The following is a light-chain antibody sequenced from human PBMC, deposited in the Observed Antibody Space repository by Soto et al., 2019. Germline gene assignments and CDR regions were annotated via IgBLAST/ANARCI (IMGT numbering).Light chain of an antibody. CDR1: QSVRSTY. CDR2: DAS. J-gene: IGKJ4*01. Sequence: EIVLTQTPGTVSLSPGERATLSCRASQSVRSTYFAWYQHKPGQAPRLLIFDASTRATGIPDRFSGSGSGTDFTLTISRLEPEDFATYYCLQHNSYPPALTFGGGTKVEIK. V-gene: IGKV3-20*01. CDR3: LQHNSYPPALT.